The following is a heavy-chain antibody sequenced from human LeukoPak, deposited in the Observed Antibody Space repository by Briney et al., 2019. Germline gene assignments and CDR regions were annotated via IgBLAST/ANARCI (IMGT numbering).Heavy chain of an antibody. V-gene: IGHV4-39*01. D-gene: IGHD3-10*01. CDR3: ARFEYYGSGSEDY. CDR2: IYYSGST. Sequence: SETLSLTCSVSGGSISSSSYYWGWIRQPPGKGLEWIGSIYYSGSTYYNPSLESRVTISVDTSKNQFSLKLSSVTAADTAVYYCARFEYYGSGSEDYWGQGTLVTVSS. CDR1: GGSISSSSYY. J-gene: IGHJ4*02.